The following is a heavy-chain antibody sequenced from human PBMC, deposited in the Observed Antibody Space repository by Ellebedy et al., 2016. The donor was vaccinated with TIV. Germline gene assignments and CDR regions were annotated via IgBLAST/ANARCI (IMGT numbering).Heavy chain of an antibody. D-gene: IGHD7-27*01. CDR2: IKQDGSEK. CDR3: ARDQTNPITGDNWYFDL. Sequence: GGSLRLXXAASGFTFSSYWMSWVRQAPGKGLEWVANIKQDGSEKYYVDSVKGRFTISRDNAKNSLYLQMNSLRAEDTAVYYCARDQTNPITGDNWYFDLWGRGTLVTVSS. CDR1: GFTFSSYW. V-gene: IGHV3-7*01. J-gene: IGHJ2*01.